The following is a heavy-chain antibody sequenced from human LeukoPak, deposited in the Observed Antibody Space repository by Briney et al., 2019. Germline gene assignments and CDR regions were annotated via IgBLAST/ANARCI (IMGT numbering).Heavy chain of an antibody. CDR3: ARDRSGLRVGYMDV. D-gene: IGHD5-12*01. J-gene: IGHJ6*03. V-gene: IGHV3-21*01. CDR1: GFTFTSYS. CDR2: ISSSSSYI. Sequence: GGSLRLSCAASGFTFTSYSMNWVRQAPGKGMEWVSSISSSSSYIYYADSVKGRFTISRDNAKNSLYLQMNSLRDEDTAVYYCARDRSGLRVGYMDVWGKGTTVTVSS.